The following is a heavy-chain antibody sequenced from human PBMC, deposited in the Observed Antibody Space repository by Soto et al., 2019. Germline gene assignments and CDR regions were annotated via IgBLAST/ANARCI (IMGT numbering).Heavy chain of an antibody. Sequence: QVQLVQSGAEVKKPGASVKVSCKASGYIFTNYAINWVRQAPGQGLEWMGWISGYNGNTNYAQKFQGRVTMTTDTSTRRASRELRSLRSDDWAVYYCGSLGSGTNHDFYDAMDVWGQGTTVTVSS. D-gene: IGHD3-10*01. CDR2: ISGYNGNT. V-gene: IGHV1-18*01. CDR1: GYIFTNYA. CDR3: GSLGSGTNHDFYDAMDV. J-gene: IGHJ6*02.